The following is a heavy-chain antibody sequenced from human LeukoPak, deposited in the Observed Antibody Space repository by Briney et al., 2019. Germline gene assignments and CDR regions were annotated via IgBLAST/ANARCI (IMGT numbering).Heavy chain of an antibody. CDR3: TGGLSSGWYGGGPGKDYFDY. CDR2: IRSKANSYAT. CDR1: GFTFSGSA. Sequence: GGSLRLSCAASGFTFSGSAMHWVRQASGKGLEWVGRIRSKANSYATAYAASVKGRFTISRDDSKNTAYLQMNSLKTEDTAVYYCTGGLSSGWYGGGPGKDYFDYWGQGTLVTVSS. D-gene: IGHD6-19*01. V-gene: IGHV3-73*01. J-gene: IGHJ4*02.